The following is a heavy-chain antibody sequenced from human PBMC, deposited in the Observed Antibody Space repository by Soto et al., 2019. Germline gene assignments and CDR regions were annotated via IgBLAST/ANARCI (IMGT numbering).Heavy chain of an antibody. CDR1: GFTFRSYG. D-gene: IGHD2-2*01. CDR3: ARDRLVLYGYGMDV. J-gene: IGHJ6*02. V-gene: IGHV3-33*01. CDR2: IWFDGSNK. Sequence: QMQLVESGGGVVQPGRSLRLSCAASGFTFRSYGIHWVRQAPGKGLEWVALIWFDGSNKYYADSVKGRFAVSRDNSKNTLYLQMNSLRVEDTALYYCARDRLVLYGYGMDVWGQGTTVTVSS.